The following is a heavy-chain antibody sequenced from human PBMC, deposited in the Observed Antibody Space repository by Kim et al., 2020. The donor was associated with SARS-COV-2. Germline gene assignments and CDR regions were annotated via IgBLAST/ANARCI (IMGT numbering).Heavy chain of an antibody. Sequence: GGSLRLSCAASGFTISSYGMHWVRQAPGKGLEWVAVIWYDGISKYYADSVKGRFTISRDNSENTLYLQMNSLRAEDTAVYYCARDFSAYTAMVDDWGQG. CDR1: GFTISSYG. CDR2: IWYDGISK. CDR3: ARDFSAYTAMVDD. J-gene: IGHJ4*02. V-gene: IGHV3-33*01. D-gene: IGHD5-18*01.